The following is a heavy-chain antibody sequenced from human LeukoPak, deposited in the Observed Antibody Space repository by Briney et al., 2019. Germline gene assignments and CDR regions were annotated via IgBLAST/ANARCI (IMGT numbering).Heavy chain of an antibody. CDR1: GYTFTSYG. Sequence: ASVKVSCKASGYTFTSYGISWVRQAPGQGLEWMGWISAYNGNTNYAQKLQGRVTMTTDTSTSTAYMELRSLRSDDTAVYYCARGHCSSTSCSSHQRAFDIWGQGTMVTVSS. D-gene: IGHD2-2*01. CDR3: ARGHCSSTSCSSHQRAFDI. V-gene: IGHV1-18*01. J-gene: IGHJ3*02. CDR2: ISAYNGNT.